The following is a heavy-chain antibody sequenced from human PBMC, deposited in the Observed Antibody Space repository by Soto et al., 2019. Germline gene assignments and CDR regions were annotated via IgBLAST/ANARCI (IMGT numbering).Heavy chain of an antibody. CDR3: ARDKAKWLTDAFDI. D-gene: IGHD5-12*01. V-gene: IGHV1-18*01. J-gene: IGHJ3*02. Sequence: HVQLVQSGAEVKKPGASLKVSCKAPGYTFISYGVSWVRQAPGQGLEWLGWISPYNGNTNYAQKFQGKLTIPTDTTTSTCYMDLRGRRTDDTAVYFCARDKAKWLTDAFDIWGQGNMVVVSS. CDR1: GYTFISYG. CDR2: ISPYNGNT.